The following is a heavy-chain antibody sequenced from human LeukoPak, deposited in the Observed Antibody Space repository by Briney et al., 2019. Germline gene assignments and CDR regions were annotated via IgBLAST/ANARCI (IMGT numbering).Heavy chain of an antibody. J-gene: IGHJ4*02. Sequence: SVKVSCKASGYTFTSFGISWVRQAPGQGLEWTGRIIPILGIANYAQKFQGRVTITADKSTSTAYMELSSLRSEDTAVYYCARVPGRIAAAGYFDYWGQGTLVTVSS. V-gene: IGHV1-69*04. CDR2: IIPILGIA. D-gene: IGHD6-13*01. CDR1: GYTFTSFG. CDR3: ARVPGRIAAAGYFDY.